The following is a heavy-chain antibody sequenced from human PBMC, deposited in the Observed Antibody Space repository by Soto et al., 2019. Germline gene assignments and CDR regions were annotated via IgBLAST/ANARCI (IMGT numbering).Heavy chain of an antibody. CDR2: ISGSGDST. V-gene: IGHV3-23*01. CDR3: AKRTSGGYFDY. CDR1: GFTFSNYA. J-gene: IGHJ4*02. D-gene: IGHD6-19*01. Sequence: EVPLLESGGNLVQPGGSLRLSCAASGFTFSNYAMSWVRQAPGKGLEWVSVISGSGDSTYYAGSVKGRFTISRDNSKDTLYPQMNSLRAEDTAVYYCAKRTSGGYFDYWGQGTLVTVSS.